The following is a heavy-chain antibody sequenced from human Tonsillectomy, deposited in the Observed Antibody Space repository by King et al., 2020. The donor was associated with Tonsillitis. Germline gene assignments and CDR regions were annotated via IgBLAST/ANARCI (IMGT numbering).Heavy chain of an antibody. CDR3: ARGQGWLLDF. J-gene: IGHJ4*02. Sequence: VQLVESGGGLVQPGGSLRLSCAGSGLSFSSYWMSWVRQAPGKGPEWVAIIKQDGSETHYVDSVKGRFTISRDNAKNSLYLQMNSLRGEDTGIYYCARGQGWLLDFWGQGTLVTVSS. D-gene: IGHD5-12*01. V-gene: IGHV3-7*01. CDR1: GLSFSSYW. CDR2: IKQDGSET.